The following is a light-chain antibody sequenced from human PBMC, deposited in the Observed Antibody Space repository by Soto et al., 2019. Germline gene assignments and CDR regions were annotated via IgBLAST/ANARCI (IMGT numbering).Light chain of an antibody. Sequence: DIQMTQAPSSLSASVGDRVTITCRARQDISTYLAWYQQKPGKVPKLLISAAHTLQSGVPPRFSGSGSGTDFTLTISSLQPEDVATYYCQKYDNAPLTFGGGTKVEIK. CDR2: AAH. J-gene: IGKJ4*01. CDR1: QDISTY. CDR3: QKYDNAPLT. V-gene: IGKV1-27*01.